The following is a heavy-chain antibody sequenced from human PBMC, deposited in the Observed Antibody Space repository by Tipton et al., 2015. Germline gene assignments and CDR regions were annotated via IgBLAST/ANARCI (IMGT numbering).Heavy chain of an antibody. V-gene: IGHV3-7*01. D-gene: IGHD4-17*01. CDR3: TRPTTGTAPFDY. Sequence: SLRLSCAASGFTFSNYWMSWVRQAPGKGLEWVANIKYDGSQKYYMGSVKGRFTISRDNAKNSLYLQMTSLRAEDTAVYYRTRPTTGTAPFDYWGRGTQVTVSS. CDR2: IKYDGSQK. J-gene: IGHJ4*02. CDR1: GFTFSNYW.